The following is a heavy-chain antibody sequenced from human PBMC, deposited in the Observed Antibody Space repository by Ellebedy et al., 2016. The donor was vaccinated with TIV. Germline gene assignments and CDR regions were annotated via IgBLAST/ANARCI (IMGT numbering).Heavy chain of an antibody. D-gene: IGHD5-24*01. CDR1: GFTFSNYA. V-gene: IGHV3-64*01. Sequence: GESLKISCAISGFTFSNYAMHWVRQAPGKGLEQVSVIRNDGGSTYYANSVRGRFTISRDDSKNTLYLQMGSLRAEDMAVYYCARDVAYGGYNWGFGTDYWGQGTLVTVSS. CDR3: ARDVAYGGYNWGFGTDY. CDR2: IRNDGGST. J-gene: IGHJ4*02.